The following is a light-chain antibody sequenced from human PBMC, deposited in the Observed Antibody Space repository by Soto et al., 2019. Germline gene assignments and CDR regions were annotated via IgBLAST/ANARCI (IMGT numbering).Light chain of an antibody. J-gene: IGLJ1*01. CDR3: CSYAGSYTYA. CDR1: SSDVGGYNY. Sequence: ALTQPRSVSGSPGQSVTISCTGTSSDVGGYNYVSWYQQHPGKAPKLMIYDVSKRPSGVPDRFSGSKSGNTASLTISGLQAEDEADYYCCSYAGSYTYAFGTGTKVTVL. CDR2: DVS. V-gene: IGLV2-11*01.